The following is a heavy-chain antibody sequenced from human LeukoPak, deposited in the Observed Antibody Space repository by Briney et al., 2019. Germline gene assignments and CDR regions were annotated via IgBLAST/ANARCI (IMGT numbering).Heavy chain of an antibody. D-gene: IGHD4-17*01. CDR3: ASYGDYAENDAFDI. CDR1: GGSFSGYY. J-gene: IGHJ3*02. CDR2: INHSGST. Sequence: SETLSLTCAVYGGSFSGYYWSWIRQPPGKGLEWIGEINHSGSTNYNPSLKSRVTISVDTSKNRFSLKLSSVTAADTAVYYCASYGDYAENDAFDIWGQGTMVTVSS. V-gene: IGHV4-34*01.